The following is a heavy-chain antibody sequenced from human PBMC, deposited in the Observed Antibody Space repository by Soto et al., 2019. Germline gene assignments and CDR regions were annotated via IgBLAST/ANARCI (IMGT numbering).Heavy chain of an antibody. CDR1: GYSFTSYW. CDR2: IYPGDSDT. D-gene: IGHD1-26*01. J-gene: IGHJ4*02. V-gene: IGHV5-51*01. Sequence: PGESLKISCKGSGYSFTSYWIGWVRQMPGKGLEWMGIIYPGDSDTRYSPSFQGQVTISADKSISTAYLQWSSLKASDTAMYYCARVTAPGATTDYFDYWGQGTLVTVSS. CDR3: ARVTAPGATTDYFDY.